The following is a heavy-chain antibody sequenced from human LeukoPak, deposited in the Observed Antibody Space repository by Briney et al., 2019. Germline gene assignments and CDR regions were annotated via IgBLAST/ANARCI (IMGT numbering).Heavy chain of an antibody. CDR3: AKDIVVVNYYYGMDV. D-gene: IGHD2-2*01. V-gene: IGHV3-23*01. Sequence: GGSLRLSCTASGFTFSSYAMSWVRQAPGKGLEWVSAISGSGGSTYYADSVKGRFTISRDNSKNTLYLQMNSLRAEDTAVYYCAKDIVVVNYYYGMDVWGQGTTVTVS. J-gene: IGHJ6*02. CDR2: ISGSGGST. CDR1: GFTFSSYA.